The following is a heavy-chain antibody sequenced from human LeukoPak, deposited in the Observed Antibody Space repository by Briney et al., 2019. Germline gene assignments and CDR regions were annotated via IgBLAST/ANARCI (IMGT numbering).Heavy chain of an antibody. CDR1: GVSVGSGDYF. Sequence: NPSETLSLTCTVSGVSVGSGDYFWSWIRQPPGKGLEWIGYIYFSGSTDSNPSLESRVTVSIDTSKNQFSLKLRSVTAADTTVYYCTRNASPDYWGRGLLVTVSS. V-gene: IGHV4-30-4*08. CDR2: IYFSGST. CDR3: TRNASPDY. J-gene: IGHJ4*02. D-gene: IGHD1-14*01.